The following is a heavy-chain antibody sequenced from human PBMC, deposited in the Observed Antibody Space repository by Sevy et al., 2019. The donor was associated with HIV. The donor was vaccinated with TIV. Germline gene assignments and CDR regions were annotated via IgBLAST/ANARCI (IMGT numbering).Heavy chain of an antibody. D-gene: IGHD3-22*01. J-gene: IGHJ2*01. CDR1: GFTVSSNY. CDR2: IYSGGST. CDR3: ARVADYYDSSGYSEINWYFDL. Sequence: GGSLRLSCAASGFTVSSNYMSWVRQAPGKGLEWVSVIYSGGSTYYADSVKGRFTISRDNSKNTLYLQMNCLRAEETAVYYCARVADYYDSSGYSEINWYFDLWGRGTLVTVSS. V-gene: IGHV3-53*01.